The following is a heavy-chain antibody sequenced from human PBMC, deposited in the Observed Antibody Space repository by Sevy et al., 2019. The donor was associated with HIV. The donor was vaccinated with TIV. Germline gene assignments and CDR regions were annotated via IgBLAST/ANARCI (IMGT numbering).Heavy chain of an antibody. CDR1: VFTFSSYW. D-gene: IGHD2-2*01. CDR2: IKQDGSER. Sequence: GGSLRLSCAASVFTFSSYWMSWVRQAPGKGLEWVANIKQDGSERYYEDSVKGRFTISRDNTKNSLYLQMNSLRVEDTAVYYCARDSQNIVVVPAATINYYYSYYMDVWGKGTTVTVSS. V-gene: IGHV3-7*01. CDR3: ARDSQNIVVVPAATINYYYSYYMDV. J-gene: IGHJ6*03.